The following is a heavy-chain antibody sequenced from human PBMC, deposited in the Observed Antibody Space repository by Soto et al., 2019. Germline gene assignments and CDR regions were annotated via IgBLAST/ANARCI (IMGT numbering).Heavy chain of an antibody. V-gene: IGHV3-23*01. CDR3: AKGVLGYCTSTSCHAYWFDP. J-gene: IGHJ5*02. Sequence: EVQLLESGGGLVQPGGSLRLSCAAYGFTFSSYAMSWVRQAPGKGLEWVSAISGSGDSTYYADSVKGRFTISRDNSKNTLYLQMNSLRSEDTAVYYCAKGVLGYCTSTSCHAYWFDPWGQGTLVTVSS. CDR1: GFTFSSYA. CDR2: ISGSGDST. D-gene: IGHD2-2*01.